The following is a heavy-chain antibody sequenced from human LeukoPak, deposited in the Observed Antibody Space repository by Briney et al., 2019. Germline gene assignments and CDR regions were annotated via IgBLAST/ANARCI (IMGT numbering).Heavy chain of an antibody. CDR3: ARIIHYYGSGVWYFDL. D-gene: IGHD3-10*01. V-gene: IGHV4-59*08. CDR2: IYYSGST. Sequence: SETLSLTRTVSGGSISSYYWSWIRQPPGKGLECIGYIYYSGSTNYNPSLKSRVTISVDTSRNQFSLKLNSVTAADTAVYYCARIIHYYGSGVWYFDLWGRGTLVTVSS. CDR1: GGSISSYY. J-gene: IGHJ2*01.